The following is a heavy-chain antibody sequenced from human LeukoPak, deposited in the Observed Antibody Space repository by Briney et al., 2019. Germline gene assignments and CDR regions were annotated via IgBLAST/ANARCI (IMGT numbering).Heavy chain of an antibody. V-gene: IGHV3-23*01. CDR1: GFTFSSYG. J-gene: IGHJ4*02. D-gene: IGHD3-22*01. Sequence: GGSLRLSCAASGFTFSSYGMSWVRQAPGKGLEWVSAISGSGGSTYYADSVKGRFTISRDNSKNTLYLQMNSLRAEDTAVYYCAKAHPPNYYDSSGYQYYFDYWGQGTLVTVSS. CDR3: AKAHPPNYYDSSGYQYYFDY. CDR2: ISGSGGST.